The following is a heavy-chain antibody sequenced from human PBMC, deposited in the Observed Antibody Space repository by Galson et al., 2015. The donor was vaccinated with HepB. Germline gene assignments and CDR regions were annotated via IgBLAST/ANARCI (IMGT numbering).Heavy chain of an antibody. CDR2: ISSNGGST. V-gene: IGHV3-64*01. Sequence: SLRLSCAASGFTFSSYAMHWVRQAPGKGLEYVSAISSNGGSTYYANSVKGRFTISRDNSKNTLYLQMGSLRAEDMAVYYCARGDLSLWWWTRFDYWGQGTLVTVSS. CDR1: GFTFSSYA. J-gene: IGHJ4*02. CDR3: ARGDLSLWWWTRFDY. D-gene: IGHD2-21*01.